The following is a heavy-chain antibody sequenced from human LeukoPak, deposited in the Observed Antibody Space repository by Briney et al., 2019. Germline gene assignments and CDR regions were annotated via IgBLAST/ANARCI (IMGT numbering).Heavy chain of an antibody. J-gene: IGHJ4*02. CDR2: ISGSGGST. D-gene: IGHD1-26*01. CDR3: ASHRAPPRERYYFDY. Sequence: GGSLRLSCAASGFTFSSYAMSWVRQAPGKGLEWVSAISGSGGSTYYADSVKGRFTISRDNSKNTLYLQMNSLRAEDTAVYYCASHRAPPRERYYFDYWGQGTLVTVSS. V-gene: IGHV3-23*01. CDR1: GFTFSSYA.